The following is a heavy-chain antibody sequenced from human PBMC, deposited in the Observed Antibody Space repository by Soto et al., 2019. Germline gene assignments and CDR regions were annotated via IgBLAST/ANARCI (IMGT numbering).Heavy chain of an antibody. D-gene: IGHD6-6*01. Sequence: EVQLVESGGGLIQPGGSLRLSCAASGFTVSSNYMSWVRQAPGKGLEWVSVIYSGGVTFYADSVKGRFTISRDNSKNTLYLQMNNLRGEDTAVYYCVRDFGRSSEGGMDVWGQGTTVTVSS. CDR2: IYSGGVT. CDR3: VRDFGRSSEGGMDV. CDR1: GFTVSSNY. V-gene: IGHV3-53*01. J-gene: IGHJ6*02.